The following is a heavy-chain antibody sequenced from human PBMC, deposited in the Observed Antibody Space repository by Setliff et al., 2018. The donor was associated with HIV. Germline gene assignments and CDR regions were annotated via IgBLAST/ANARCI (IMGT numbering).Heavy chain of an antibody. CDR3: ARGATYY. J-gene: IGHJ4*02. Sequence: SETLSLTCAVYGGSFSGYYWSWIRQSPGKGLEWIGEINHSGSTNYNPSLNSRVTISIDRSKNQFSLKLSSVTAADTAVFFCARGATYYWGQGTLVTVSS. CDR2: INHSGST. CDR1: GGSFSGYY. V-gene: IGHV4-34*01.